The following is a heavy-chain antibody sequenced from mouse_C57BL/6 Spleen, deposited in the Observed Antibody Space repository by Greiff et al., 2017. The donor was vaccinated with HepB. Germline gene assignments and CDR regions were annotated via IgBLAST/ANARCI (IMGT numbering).Heavy chain of an antibody. CDR1: GYSFTGYY. CDR3: ARHMVYYFDY. CDR2: INPRTGGT. V-gene: IGHV1-43*01. J-gene: IGHJ2*01. D-gene: IGHD1-1*02. Sequence: EVQLQQSGPELVKPGASVKISCKASGYSFTGYYMHWVKQSSEKSLEWIGEINPRTGGTSYNQKFKGKATLTVDKSSSTAYMQLKSLTSEDSAVYYCARHMVYYFDYWGQGTTLTVSS.